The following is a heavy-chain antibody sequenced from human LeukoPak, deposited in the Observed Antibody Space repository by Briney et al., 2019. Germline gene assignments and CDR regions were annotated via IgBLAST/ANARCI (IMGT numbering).Heavy chain of an antibody. J-gene: IGHJ3*02. CDR2: IYYSGST. CDR3: ARVPPQLYCSSTSCYSFAAFDI. V-gene: IGHV4-59*01. CDR1: GGSISSYY. Sequence: KPSETLSLSCTVSGGSISSYYWSWIRQPTGKGLEWIGYIYYSGSTNYNPSLKSRVTISVDTSKNQFSLKLSSVTAADTAVYYCARVPPQLYCSSTSCYSFAAFDIWGQGTMVTVSS. D-gene: IGHD2-2*01.